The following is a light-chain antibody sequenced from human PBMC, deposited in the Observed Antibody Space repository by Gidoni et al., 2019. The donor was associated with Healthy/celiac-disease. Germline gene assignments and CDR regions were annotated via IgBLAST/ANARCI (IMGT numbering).Light chain of an antibody. V-gene: IGKV3-11*01. Sequence: EIVLTQSPATLSLSPGERATLSCRASQSVSSYLAWYQQKPGQAPRLLIYDASNRATGIPARFSGSGSGTDFTLTISSLEPEDFAVYYCQLPTTFXGXTKVEIK. CDR2: DAS. CDR3: QLPTT. CDR1: QSVSSY. J-gene: IGKJ4*01.